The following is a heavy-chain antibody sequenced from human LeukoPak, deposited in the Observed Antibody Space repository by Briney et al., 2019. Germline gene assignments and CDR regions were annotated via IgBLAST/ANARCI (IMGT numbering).Heavy chain of an antibody. Sequence: PGGSLRLSCAASGFTFSSYSMNWVRQAPGKGLEWVSSISSSSSTIYYADSVKGRFTISRDNAKNSLYLQMNSLRAEDTAVYYCVVVAAKDYWGQGTLVTVSS. CDR2: ISSSSSTI. CDR1: GFTFSSYS. V-gene: IGHV3-48*04. J-gene: IGHJ4*02. CDR3: VVVAAKDY. D-gene: IGHD2-15*01.